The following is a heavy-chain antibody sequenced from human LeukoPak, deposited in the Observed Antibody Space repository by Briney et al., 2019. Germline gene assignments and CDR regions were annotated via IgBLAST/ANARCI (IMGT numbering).Heavy chain of an antibody. CDR3: AREGSGTSSPMAY. Sequence: ASVKVSCEASGGSFSTYAVSWVRLAPGQGLEWMGRIYPMLGVDNYAQRFQGRVTITTDKSTGTAYMELNSLTSEDTAVYYCAREGSGTSSPMAYWGQGTLVTVSS. D-gene: IGHD1-14*01. CDR1: GGSFSTYA. V-gene: IGHV1-69*04. CDR2: IYPMLGVD. J-gene: IGHJ4*02.